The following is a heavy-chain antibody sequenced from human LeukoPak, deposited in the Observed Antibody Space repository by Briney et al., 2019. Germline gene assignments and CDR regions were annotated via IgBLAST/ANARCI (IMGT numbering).Heavy chain of an antibody. CDR3: AREVWGGWFDP. Sequence: WASVKVSCTASGYTFTSYGISWVRQAPGQGLEWMGWISAYNGNTNYAQKLQGRVTMTTDTSTSTAYMELRSLRSDDTAVYYCAREVWGGWFDPCGQGTLVTVSS. J-gene: IGHJ5*02. CDR1: GYTFTSYG. D-gene: IGHD3-16*01. CDR2: ISAYNGNT. V-gene: IGHV1-18*01.